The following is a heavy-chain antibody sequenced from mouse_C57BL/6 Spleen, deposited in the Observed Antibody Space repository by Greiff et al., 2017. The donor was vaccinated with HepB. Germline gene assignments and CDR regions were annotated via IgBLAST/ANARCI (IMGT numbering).Heavy chain of an antibody. CDR1: GFTFSDYG. CDR3: AITTVVATTHWYFDV. Sequence: EVQRVESGGGLVKPGGSLKLSCAASGFTFSDYGMHWVRQAPEKGLEWVAYISSGSSTIYYADTVKGRFTISRDNAKNTLFLQMTSLRSEDTAMYYCAITTVVATTHWYFDVWGTGTTVTVSS. CDR2: ISSGSSTI. J-gene: IGHJ1*03. V-gene: IGHV5-17*01. D-gene: IGHD1-1*01.